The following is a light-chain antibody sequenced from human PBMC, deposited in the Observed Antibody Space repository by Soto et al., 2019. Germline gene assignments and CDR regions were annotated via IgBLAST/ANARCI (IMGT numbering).Light chain of an antibody. V-gene: IGLV2-23*02. CDR3: CSYAGSDTYV. CDR1: SSDVGSYNL. CDR2: EVS. J-gene: IGLJ1*01. Sequence: QSVLTRPASVSGSPGQSITISCTGISSDVGSYNLVSWYQQHPGKGPKLMIYEVSKRPSGVSNRFSGSKSGITASLTISGLQAEDEADYYCCSYAGSDTYVFGTGTKVTVL.